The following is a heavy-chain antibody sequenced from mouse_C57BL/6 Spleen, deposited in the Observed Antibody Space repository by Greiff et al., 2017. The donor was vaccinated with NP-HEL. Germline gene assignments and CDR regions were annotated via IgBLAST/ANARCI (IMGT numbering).Heavy chain of an antibody. D-gene: IGHD2-14*01. CDR3: VREGLGTVRYYYAMDY. V-gene: IGHV10-3*01. CDR2: IRSKSSNYAT. J-gene: IGHJ4*01. Sequence: EVQGVESGGGLVQPKGSLKLSCAASGFTFNTYAMHWVRQAPGKGLEWVARIRSKSSNYATYYADSVKDRFTISRDDSQSMLYLQMNNLKTEDTAMYYCVREGLGTVRYYYAMDYWGQGTSVTVSS. CDR1: GFTFNTYA.